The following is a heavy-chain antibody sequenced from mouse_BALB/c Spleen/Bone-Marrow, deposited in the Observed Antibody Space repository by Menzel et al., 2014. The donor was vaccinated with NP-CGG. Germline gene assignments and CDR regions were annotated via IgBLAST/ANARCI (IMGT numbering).Heavy chain of an antibody. V-gene: IGHV2-6-7*01. CDR2: IWGDGST. J-gene: IGHJ4*01. D-gene: IGHD2-4*01. Sequence: QVQLQQSGPGLVAPSQSLSITCTVSGFSLTGYGVNWVRQPPGKGLEWLGMIWGDGSTDYNSALKSRLSISKDNSKSQVFLKMNSLQTDDTANYYCARPSMITVYAMDYCGQGTSVTFPS. CDR1: GFSLTGYG. CDR3: ARPSMITVYAMDY.